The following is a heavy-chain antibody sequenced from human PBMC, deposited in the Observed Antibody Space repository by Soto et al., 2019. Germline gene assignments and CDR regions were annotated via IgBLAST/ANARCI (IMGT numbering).Heavy chain of an antibody. D-gene: IGHD5-12*01. Sequence: QVQLVQSGAEVKKPGSSVKVSCKASGGTFSSYAISWVRQAPGQGLEWMGGIIPTFGTANYAQKVQGRVTITADESTSTAYMELSSLRSEDTAVYYCACNGDGYDYSLDYWGQGTLVTVSS. CDR3: ACNGDGYDYSLDY. V-gene: IGHV1-69*01. CDR2: IIPTFGTA. CDR1: GGTFSSYA. J-gene: IGHJ4*02.